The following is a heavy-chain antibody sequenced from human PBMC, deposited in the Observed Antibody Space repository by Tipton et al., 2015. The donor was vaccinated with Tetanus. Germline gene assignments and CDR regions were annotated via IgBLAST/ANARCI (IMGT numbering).Heavy chain of an antibody. D-gene: IGHD6-13*01. J-gene: IGHJ4*02. V-gene: IGHV2-5*02. CDR1: GFSLSTNAVN. Sequence: LVKPTQTLTLTCTFSGFSLSTNAVNVGWIRQPPGKALEWLALIHWDDDQRYRPTLKSRLTISKGTSKNQVVLTMTNMDPVDTGTYYCAHGLGIATVHFDSWGQGTLVTVSS. CDR2: IHWDDDQ. CDR3: AHGLGIATVHFDS.